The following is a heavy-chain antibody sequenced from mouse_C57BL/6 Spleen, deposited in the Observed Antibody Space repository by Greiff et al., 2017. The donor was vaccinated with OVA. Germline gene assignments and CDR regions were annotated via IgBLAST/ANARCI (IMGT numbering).Heavy chain of an antibody. V-gene: IGHV8-12*01. CDR2: IYWDDDK. CDR1: GFSLSTSGMG. J-gene: IGHJ3*01. D-gene: IGHD2-4*01. Sequence: PLKVSGPGILQSSQTLSLTCSFSGFSLSTSGMGVSWIRQPSGKGLEWLAHIYWDDDKRYNPSLKSRLTISKDTSRNQVFLKITSVDTADTATYYCARRRAYDYDEGAFAYWGQGTLVTVSA. CDR3: ARRRAYDYDEGAFAY.